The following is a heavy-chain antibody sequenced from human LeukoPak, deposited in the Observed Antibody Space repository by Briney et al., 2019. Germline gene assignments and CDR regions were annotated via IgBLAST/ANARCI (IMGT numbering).Heavy chain of an antibody. CDR3: ARHYGSGSYYDY. CDR1: GYSFTSYW. CDR2: IDPSDSYT. J-gene: IGHJ4*02. V-gene: IGHV5-10-1*01. Sequence: GESLKISCKGSGYSFTSYWISWVRQMPGKGLEWMGRIDPSDSYTNYSPSFQGRVTISADKSISTAYLQWSSLKASDTAMYYCARHYGSGSYYDYWGQGTLVTVSS. D-gene: IGHD3-10*01.